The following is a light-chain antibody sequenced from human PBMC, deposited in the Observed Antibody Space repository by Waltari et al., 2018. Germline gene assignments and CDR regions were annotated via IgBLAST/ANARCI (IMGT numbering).Light chain of an antibody. CDR2: DVS. J-gene: IGLJ1*01. CDR3: CSYAGSYV. CDR1: SSDVGGYNY. Sequence: QSALTQPRSVSGSPGQSVTISCTGTSSDVGGYNYVSWYQQHPGKAPKLMIYDVSKRPSGVPDRFSGSKSGNTASLTISGRQAEVEADYYCCSYAGSYVFGTGTKVTVL. V-gene: IGLV2-11*01.